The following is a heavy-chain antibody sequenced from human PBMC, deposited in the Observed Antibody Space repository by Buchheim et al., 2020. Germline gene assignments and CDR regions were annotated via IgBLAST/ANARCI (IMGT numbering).Heavy chain of an antibody. CDR3: ARDGRTYYDFWSGSQGGYYYYYGMDV. D-gene: IGHD3-3*01. Sequence: QVQLQESGPGLVKPSGTLSLTCAVSGGSISSSNWWSWVRQPPGKGLEWIGEIYHSGSTNYNPSLKSRVTISVDKSKNQFSLKLSSVTAADTAAYYCARDGRTYYDFWSGSQGGYYYYYGMDVWGQGTT. CDR2: IYHSGST. J-gene: IGHJ6*02. V-gene: IGHV4-4*02. CDR1: GGSISSSNW.